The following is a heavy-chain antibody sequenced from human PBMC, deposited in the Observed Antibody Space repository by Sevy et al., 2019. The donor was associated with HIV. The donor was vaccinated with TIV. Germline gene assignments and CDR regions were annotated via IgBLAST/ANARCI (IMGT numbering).Heavy chain of an antibody. J-gene: IGHJ4*02. V-gene: IGHV3-30*04. CDR2: ISYDGSNK. CDR1: GFTFSSYA. D-gene: IGHD3-22*01. Sequence: GGSLRLSCAASGFTFSSYAMHGVRQAPCKGLEWVAVISYDGSNKYYADSVKGRFTISRDNSKNTLYLQMNSLRAEDTAVYYCARDGYYYDSSGYYQLDYWGQGTLVTVSS. CDR3: ARDGYYYDSSGYYQLDY.